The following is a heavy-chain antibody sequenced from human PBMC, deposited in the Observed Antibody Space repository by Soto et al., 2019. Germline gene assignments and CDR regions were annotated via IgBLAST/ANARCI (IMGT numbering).Heavy chain of an antibody. D-gene: IGHD3-22*01. J-gene: IGHJ6*02. V-gene: IGHV4-39*01. CDR2: IYYSGST. CDR1: GGSIISSSYY. CDR3: ARRLYYDSSGFEGGGMDV. Sequence: SETLSLTCTVSGGSIISSSYYWGWIRQPPGKGLEWIGSIYYSGSTYYNPSLKSRVTISVDTSKNQFSLKLSSVTAADTAVYYCARRLYYDSSGFEGGGMDVWGQGTTLTVSS.